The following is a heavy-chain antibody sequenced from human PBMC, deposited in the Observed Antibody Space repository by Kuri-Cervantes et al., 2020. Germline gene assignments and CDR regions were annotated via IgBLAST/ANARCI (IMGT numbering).Heavy chain of an antibody. D-gene: IGHD3-16*01. CDR1: GGTFSSYA. Sequence: SVKVSCKASGGTFSSYAISWVRQAPGQGLEWMGGIIPIFGTANYAQKFQGRVTITADKSTSTAYMELSSLRSEDTALYYCAKVRRGGLDGFDIWGQGTMDTVSS. CDR2: IIPIFGTA. J-gene: IGHJ3*02. V-gene: IGHV1-69*06. CDR3: AKVRRGGLDGFDI.